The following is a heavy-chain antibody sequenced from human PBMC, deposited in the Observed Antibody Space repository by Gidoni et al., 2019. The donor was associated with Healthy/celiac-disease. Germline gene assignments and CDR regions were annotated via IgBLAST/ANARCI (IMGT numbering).Heavy chain of an antibody. CDR2: IYHSGST. D-gene: IGHD3-22*01. V-gene: IGHV4-4*02. J-gene: IGHJ3*02. CDR1: GGSISSSNW. CDR3: ERDQDDSSGYVFDI. Sequence: QLQLQESGPGLVKPSGPLSLTCAVSGGSISSSNWWSWVRQPPGKGREWIGEIYHSGSTNYNPSLKSRVTISVDKSKNQFALKLSAVTAADTAVYYCERDQDDSSGYVFDIWGQGTMVTVSS.